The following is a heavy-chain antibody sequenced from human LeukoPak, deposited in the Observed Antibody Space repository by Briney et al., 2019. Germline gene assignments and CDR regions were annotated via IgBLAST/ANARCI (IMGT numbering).Heavy chain of an antibody. D-gene: IGHD3-10*01. CDR3: ARVRTPYGYYGMDV. CDR1: GGSISSYY. V-gene: IGHV4-59*01. J-gene: IGHJ6*02. Sequence: SETLSLTCTVSGGSISSYYWSWIRQPPGKGLEWIGYIYYSGRTNYNPSLKSRVTISVDTSKNKFSLKLSSVTAADTAVYYCARVRTPYGYYGMDVWGQGTTVTVSS. CDR2: IYYSGRT.